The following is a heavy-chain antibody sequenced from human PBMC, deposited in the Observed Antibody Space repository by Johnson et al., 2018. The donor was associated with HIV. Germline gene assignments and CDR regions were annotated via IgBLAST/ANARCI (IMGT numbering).Heavy chain of an antibody. CDR2: INWNGGST. Sequence: EVQLVESGGGLIQPGGSLRLSCAASGFTVSSNYMSWVRQAPGKGLEWVSGINWNGGSTGYADSVKGRFPISRDNAKKSLFLQMNSLRAEDTALYYFTKDMVSWFGELPWAFDTFDMWGQGTMVTVSS. V-gene: IGHV3-20*04. CDR3: TKDMVSWFGELPWAFDTFDM. J-gene: IGHJ3*02. D-gene: IGHD3-10*01. CDR1: GFTVSSNY.